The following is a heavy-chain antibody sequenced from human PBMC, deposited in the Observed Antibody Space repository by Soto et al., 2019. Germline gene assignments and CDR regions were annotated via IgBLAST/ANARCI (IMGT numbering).Heavy chain of an antibody. D-gene: IGHD3-16*01. CDR2: ISYDGDNK. CDR1: GFTFRNYA. CDR3: ARPWGQLSTYHYGMDT. Sequence: QVQLVESGGGVVQPGRSLTLSCAASGFTFRNYAMHWVRQAPGKGLEWVATISYDGDNKYYTDSVKGPFTISRDNSKNTLYLQMNSLSPADTAVYYCARPWGQLSTYHYGMDTWGQGTTVTVSS. V-gene: IGHV3-30-3*01. J-gene: IGHJ6*02.